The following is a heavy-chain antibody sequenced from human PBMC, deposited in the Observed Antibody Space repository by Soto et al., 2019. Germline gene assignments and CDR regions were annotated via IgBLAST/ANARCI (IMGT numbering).Heavy chain of an antibody. V-gene: IGHV4-61*08. CDR2: IYYSGST. Sequence: PSETLSLTCTLSGHSIRRDDYYWSWIRQPPVKGLEWIGYIYYSGSTNYNPSLKSRVTISVDTSKNQFSLKLSSVTAADTAVYYCAGSDCRSGSCSPLDYWGQGTLVTVSS. CDR1: GHSIRRDDYY. D-gene: IGHD2-15*01. CDR3: AGSDCRSGSCSPLDY. J-gene: IGHJ4*02.